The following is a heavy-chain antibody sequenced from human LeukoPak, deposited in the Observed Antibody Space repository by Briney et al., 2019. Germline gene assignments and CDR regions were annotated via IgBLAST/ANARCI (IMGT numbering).Heavy chain of an antibody. Sequence: GASVKVSCKASGGTFSSYAISWVRQAPGQGLEWMGGIIPIFGTANYAQKFQGRVTITADESTSTAYMELSSLRSEDTAVYYCARGGISSSWFYVGHNWFDPWGQGTLVTVSS. D-gene: IGHD6-13*01. CDR1: GGTFSSYA. J-gene: IGHJ5*02. V-gene: IGHV1-69*13. CDR2: IIPIFGTA. CDR3: ARGGISSSWFYVGHNWFDP.